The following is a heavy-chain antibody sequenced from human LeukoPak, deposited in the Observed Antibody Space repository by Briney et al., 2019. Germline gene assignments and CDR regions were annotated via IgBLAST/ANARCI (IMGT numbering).Heavy chain of an antibody. J-gene: IGHJ5*02. CDR3: ARVARAHPRIMITFGGVTEVGTYNWFDP. CDR1: GYTFTSYG. Sequence: ASVKVSCKASGYTFTSYGISWVRQAPGQGLEWMGWISAYNGNTNYAQKLQGRVTMTTDTSTSTAYMELRSLRSDDTAVYYCARVARAHPRIMITFGGVTEVGTYNWFDPWGQGTLVTVSS. V-gene: IGHV1-18*01. CDR2: ISAYNGNT. D-gene: IGHD3-16*01.